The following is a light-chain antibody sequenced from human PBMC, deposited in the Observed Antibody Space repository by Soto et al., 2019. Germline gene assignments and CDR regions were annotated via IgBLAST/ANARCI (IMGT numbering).Light chain of an antibody. Sequence: QSVLTQPPSASGTPGQRVTISCSGSRSNIGSNPVNWYQQLPGTAPKLLIYTNNQRPSGVPDRFSGSKSGTSASLAISGLQSEDEADYYCATWDDSLSGWVFGGGTKLTVL. CDR2: TNN. V-gene: IGLV1-44*01. J-gene: IGLJ3*02. CDR3: ATWDDSLSGWV. CDR1: RSNIGSNP.